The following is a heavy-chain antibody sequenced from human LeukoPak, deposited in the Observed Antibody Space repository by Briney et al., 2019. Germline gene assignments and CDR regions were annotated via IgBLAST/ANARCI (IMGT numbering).Heavy chain of an antibody. CDR3: ARHLSVRPDY. CDR1: GGSISSSSYY. V-gene: IGHV4-39*01. CDR2: IYYSGST. D-gene: IGHD6-6*01. J-gene: IGHJ4*02. Sequence: PSETLSLTCTVSGGSISSSSYYWGWIRQPPGKGLGWIGSIYYSGSTYYNPSLKSRVTISVDTSKNQFSLKLSSVTAADTAVYYCARHLSVRPDYWGQGTLVTVSS.